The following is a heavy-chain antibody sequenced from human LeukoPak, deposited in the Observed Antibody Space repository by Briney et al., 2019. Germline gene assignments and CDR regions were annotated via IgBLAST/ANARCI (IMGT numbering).Heavy chain of an antibody. D-gene: IGHD3-9*01. V-gene: IGHV4-39*01. CDR3: AREYYDILTGYYPFLFDY. CDR2: IYYSKNT. J-gene: IGHJ4*02. CDR1: GGSISSSSAY. Sequence: SETLSLTCTVSGGSISSSSAYWGWIRQPPGKGLEWIGSIYYSKNTYYNPSLKSRVTISVDTSKNQFSLKLSSVTAADTAVYYCAREYYDILTGYYPFLFDYWGQGTLVTVSS.